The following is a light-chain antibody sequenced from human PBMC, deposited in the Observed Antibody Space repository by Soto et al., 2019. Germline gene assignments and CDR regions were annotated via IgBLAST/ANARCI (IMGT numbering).Light chain of an antibody. CDR3: QQFNSFPYT. CDR1: QGISSY. V-gene: IGKV1-9*01. CDR2: AAS. Sequence: DLQLTQSPSFLSASVGDRVTITCRASQGISSYLAWYQQKPGKAPKLLIYAASTLQSGVPSRFSGSGSGTEFTLAISSLQPEDFATYSCQQFNSFPYTFGGGTELEIK. J-gene: IGKJ4*01.